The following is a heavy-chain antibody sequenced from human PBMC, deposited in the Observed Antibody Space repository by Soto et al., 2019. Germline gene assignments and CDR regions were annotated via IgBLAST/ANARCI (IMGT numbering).Heavy chain of an antibody. J-gene: IGHJ6*02. D-gene: IGHD2-15*01. V-gene: IGHV1-2*02. CDR2: INPNSGVT. CDR1: EDTFTDYF. Sequence: ASVKVSCKASEDTFTDYFIHWVRQAPGQGLEWMGWINPNSGVTNFAQKFQGRVSMTRDTSISTAYMELTRLRSDDTAVYYCASVVAYDDYYYYGIDVWGRGTTVTVSS. CDR3: ASVVAYDDYYYYGIDV.